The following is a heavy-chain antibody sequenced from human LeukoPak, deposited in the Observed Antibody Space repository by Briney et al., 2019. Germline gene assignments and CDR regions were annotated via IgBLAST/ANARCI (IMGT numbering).Heavy chain of an antibody. CDR1: GGSINTSDYY. D-gene: IGHD5-24*01. V-gene: IGHV4-30-4*08. CDR3: ARDTISWVEMATTGAFDI. Sequence: SETLSLTCTVSGGSINTSDYYWSWIRQPPGKGLEWIGYIFYSGNTYYNPSLKSRVTISVDTSKNQFSLKLSSVTAADTAVYYCARDTISWVEMATTGAFDIWGQGTMVTVSS. J-gene: IGHJ3*02. CDR2: IFYSGNT.